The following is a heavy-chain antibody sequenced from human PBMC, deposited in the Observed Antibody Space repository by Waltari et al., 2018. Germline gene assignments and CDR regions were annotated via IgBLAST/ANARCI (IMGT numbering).Heavy chain of an antibody. CDR2: INHSGST. Sequence: QVQLQQWGAGRLKPSETLSLTCAVYGGSFRGYYWSWIRQPPGKGLEWLGEINHSGSTNYNPSLKSRVTISVDTSKNQFSLKLSSVTAADTAVYYCASIEYQLPRRGWFDPWGQGTLVTVSS. CDR3: ASIEYQLPRRGWFDP. V-gene: IGHV4-34*01. D-gene: IGHD2-2*01. CDR1: GGSFRGYY. J-gene: IGHJ5*02.